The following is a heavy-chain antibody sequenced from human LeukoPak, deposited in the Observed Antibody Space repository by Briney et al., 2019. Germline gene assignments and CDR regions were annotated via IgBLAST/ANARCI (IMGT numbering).Heavy chain of an antibody. CDR1: GDSFTDYW. CDR2: IHPADSET. CDR3: GGRYFFGWGGGDY. D-gene: IGHD3-3*01. Sequence: GESLKISCKDFGDSFTDYWIGWVRQMPGKGLEWMGIIHPADSETLYSPSFQGQVTISADVSITTVYLQWSSLKASDTAIYYCGGRYFFGWGGGDYWGQGTLVTVSS. J-gene: IGHJ4*02. V-gene: IGHV5-51*01.